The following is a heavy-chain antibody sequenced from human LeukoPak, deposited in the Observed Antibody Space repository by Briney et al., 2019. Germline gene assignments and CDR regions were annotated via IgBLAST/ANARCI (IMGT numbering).Heavy chain of an antibody. J-gene: IGHJ4*02. CDR2: ISSSSSTI. V-gene: IGHV3-48*01. D-gene: IGHD2-2*01. CDR3: ARGSSTSCYVY. Sequence: GGSLRLSCAASGFTFSSYSMNWVRQAPGKGLEWVSYISSSSSTIYYADSVKGRFTISRDNAKNSLYLQMNSLRAEDTAVYYCARGSSTSCYVYWGQGTLVTVSS. CDR1: GFTFSSYS.